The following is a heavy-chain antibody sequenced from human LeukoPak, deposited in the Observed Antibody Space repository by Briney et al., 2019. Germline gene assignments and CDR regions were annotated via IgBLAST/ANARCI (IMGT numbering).Heavy chain of an antibody. CDR2: INPDGSST. CDR3: AKDTLGGATNFDY. J-gene: IGHJ4*02. D-gene: IGHD1-26*01. Sequence: GGSLRLSCAASGFTFSNYWMHWVRQAPGKGLVWVSRINPDGSSTSYADSVKGRFTISRDNSKNTLYLQMNSLRAEDTAVYYCAKDTLGGATNFDYWGQGTLVTVSS. V-gene: IGHV3-74*01. CDR1: GFTFSNYW.